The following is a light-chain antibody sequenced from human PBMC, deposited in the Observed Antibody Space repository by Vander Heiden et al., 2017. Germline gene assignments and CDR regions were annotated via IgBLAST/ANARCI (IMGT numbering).Light chain of an antibody. CDR2: DAS. CDR3: QQDDNLPTT. J-gene: IGKJ3*01. CDR1: QDISNY. Sequence: DIQMTQSPSSLSASVGDRVTITCQASQDISNYLNWYQQKPGKAPKLLIYDASNLETGVPSRFSGSGSGTDFTFTISSLQPEDIATYYCQQDDNLPTTFGHGTKVXIK. V-gene: IGKV1-33*01.